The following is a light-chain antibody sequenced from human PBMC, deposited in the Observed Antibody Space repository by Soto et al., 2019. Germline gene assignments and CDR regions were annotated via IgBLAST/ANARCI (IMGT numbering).Light chain of an antibody. CDR3: QQYNSYPIT. Sequence: DIQMTQSPSTLSASVGDRVTITCRASQSISSWLAWYQQKPGKAPKLLIYKASSLESGVPSRFSGSGSGTEFTLTISCLQPDDFATYYCQQYNSYPITFRQGTRLEIK. V-gene: IGKV1-5*03. CDR2: KAS. CDR1: QSISSW. J-gene: IGKJ5*01.